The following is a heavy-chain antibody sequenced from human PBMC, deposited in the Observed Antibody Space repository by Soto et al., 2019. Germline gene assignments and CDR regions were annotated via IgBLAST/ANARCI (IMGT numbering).Heavy chain of an antibody. V-gene: IGHV3-23*01. CDR2: ISGSGGST. D-gene: IGHD6-19*01. CDR1: GFTFSSYA. CDR3: GNGGGDYSSGWYGAFDI. J-gene: IGHJ3*02. Sequence: GGSLRLSCAASGFTFSSYAMSWVRQAPGKGLEWVSTISGSGGSTYYADSVKGRFTISRDNSKNTLYLQMNSLRAEDTAVYSCGNGGGDYSSGWYGAFDIWGQGTMVTVSS.